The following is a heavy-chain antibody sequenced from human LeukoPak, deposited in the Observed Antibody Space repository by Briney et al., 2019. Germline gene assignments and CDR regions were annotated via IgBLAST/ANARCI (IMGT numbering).Heavy chain of an antibody. CDR1: GFTFEDHA. Sequence: GGSLRLSCAASGFTFEDHAMNWVRQVPGKGLEWVSGINGNGGSTGYADSVKGRSTISRDNAKNSLYLQMNSLRAEDTALYYCAKDISYDILTGYPRMAVWGQGTTVTVSS. CDR2: INGNGGST. J-gene: IGHJ6*02. D-gene: IGHD3-9*01. CDR3: AKDISYDILTGYPRMAV. V-gene: IGHV3-20*04.